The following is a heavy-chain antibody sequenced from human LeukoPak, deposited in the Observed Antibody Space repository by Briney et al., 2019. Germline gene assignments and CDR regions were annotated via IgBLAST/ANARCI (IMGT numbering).Heavy chain of an antibody. Sequence: GGSLRLSCAASGFTFSNYAIRWVRQAPGKGLEWVSGISGSGGTTSYADSVKGRFTISRDNSKNTVYLQMNSLRVEDTAVYYCVKHETGPEYWGQGTLVAVSS. D-gene: IGHD1-14*01. V-gene: IGHV3-23*01. J-gene: IGHJ4*02. CDR1: GFTFSNYA. CDR2: ISGSGGTT. CDR3: VKHETGPEY.